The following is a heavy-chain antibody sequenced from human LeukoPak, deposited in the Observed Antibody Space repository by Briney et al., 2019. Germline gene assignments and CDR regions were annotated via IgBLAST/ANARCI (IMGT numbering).Heavy chain of an antibody. CDR2: IKSKTDGGTT. Sequence: GGSLRLSCAASGFTFSNAWMSWVRQAPGKGLEWVGRIKSKTDGGTTDYAAPVKGRFTISRDDSKNTLYLQMNSLKTEDTAVYYCARVRAGEDWFDPWGQGTLVTVSS. D-gene: IGHD4-17*01. J-gene: IGHJ5*02. CDR3: ARVRAGEDWFDP. CDR1: GFTFSNAW. V-gene: IGHV3-15*01.